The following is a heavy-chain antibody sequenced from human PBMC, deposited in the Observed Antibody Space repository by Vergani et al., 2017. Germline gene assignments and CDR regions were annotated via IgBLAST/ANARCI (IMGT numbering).Heavy chain of an antibody. J-gene: IGHJ4*02. CDR2: IYYSGST. CDR1: GGSISSSSYY. Sequence: QLQLQESGPGLVKPSETLSLTCTVSGGSISSSSYYWGWIRQPPGKGLEWIGSIYYSGSTYYNPSLKSRVTISVDTSKNQFSLKLSSVTAADTAVYYCARSSWDWGVFDYWGQGTLVTVSS. V-gene: IGHV4-39*01. D-gene: IGHD6-13*01. CDR3: ARSSWDWGVFDY.